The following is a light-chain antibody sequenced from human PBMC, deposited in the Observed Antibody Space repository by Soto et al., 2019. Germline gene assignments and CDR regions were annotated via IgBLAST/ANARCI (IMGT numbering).Light chain of an antibody. CDR1: QGIYNY. J-gene: IGKJ2*01. CDR2: AAS. V-gene: IGKV1-27*01. Sequence: DIQMTQSPSSLSASVGDRVTITCRASQGIYNYLAWYQQKPGKVPKLLIYAASTLQSGVPSRFSGSGSGTDFTLTISSLQPEDGATYYCQKYYSAPPTFGQGTKLEIK. CDR3: QKYYSAPPT.